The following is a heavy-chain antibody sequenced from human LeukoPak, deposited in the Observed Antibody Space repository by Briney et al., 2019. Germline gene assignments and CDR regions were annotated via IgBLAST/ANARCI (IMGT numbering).Heavy chain of an antibody. CDR3: TRGYGKGSAIIPAGLY. Sequence: SETLSLTCAVSGYSISSDYYWGWIRQPPGKGLEWIGSIYHSGSTYYNSTLKSRVTISVDTSKNHFSLKVTSVTAADTAVYYCTRGYGKGSAIIPAGLYWGQGTLVTVSS. CDR2: IYHSGST. CDR1: GYSISSDYY. V-gene: IGHV4-38-2*01. J-gene: IGHJ4*02. D-gene: IGHD2-2*01.